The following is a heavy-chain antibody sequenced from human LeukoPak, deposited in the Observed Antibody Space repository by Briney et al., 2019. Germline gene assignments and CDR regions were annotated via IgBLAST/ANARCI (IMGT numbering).Heavy chain of an antibody. CDR1: GFTFSSYS. CDR2: ISSSSSTI. J-gene: IGHJ4*02. D-gene: IGHD2-21*02. CDR3: ASAHCGGDCYAPLDY. Sequence: PGGSLRLSCAASGFTFSSYSMNWARQAPGKGLEWVSYISSSSSTIYYADSVKGRFTISRDNAKNSLYLQMNSLRAEDTAVYYCASAHCGGDCYAPLDYWGQGTLVTVSS. V-gene: IGHV3-48*04.